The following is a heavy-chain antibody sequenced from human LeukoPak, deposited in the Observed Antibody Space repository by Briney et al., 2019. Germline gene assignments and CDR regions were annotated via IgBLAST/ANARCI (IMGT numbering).Heavy chain of an antibody. V-gene: IGHV1-18*01. CDR3: ARDSTYSRPAY. D-gene: IGHD1-26*01. CDR2: INAYNGDT. CDR1: GYTFTSYG. Sequence: ASVKVSCKASGYTFTSYGISWVRQAPGQGLEWMGRINAYNGDTNYAQKLQGRVTMTTDTSTNTAYMELRSLRSDDTAVYYCARDSTYSRPAYWGQGTLVTVSS. J-gene: IGHJ4*02.